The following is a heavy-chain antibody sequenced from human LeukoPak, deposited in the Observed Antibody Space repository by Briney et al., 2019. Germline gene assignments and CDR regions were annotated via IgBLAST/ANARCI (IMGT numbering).Heavy chain of an antibody. CDR1: GFTFSSYA. CDR3: AKGHRITIFGVVEDYFDY. D-gene: IGHD3-3*01. V-gene: IGHV3-23*01. J-gene: IGHJ4*02. CDR2: ISGSGGST. Sequence: GGSLRLSCAASGFTFSSYAMSWVRQAPGKGLEWVSAISGSGGSTYYADSVKGRFTISRDNSKNTLYLQMNSLRAEDTAVYYCAKGHRITIFGVVEDYFDYWGQGTLVTVSS.